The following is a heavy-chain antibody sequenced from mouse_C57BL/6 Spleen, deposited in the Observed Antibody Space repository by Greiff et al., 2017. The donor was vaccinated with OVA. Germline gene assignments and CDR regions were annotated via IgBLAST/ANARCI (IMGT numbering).Heavy chain of an antibody. CDR2: IRNKANGYTT. Sequence: DVHLVESGGGLVQPGGSLSLSCAASGFTFTDYYMSWVRQPPGKALEWLGFIRNKANGYTTEYSASVKGRFTISRDNSQSILYLQMNALRAEDSATYYCASPHSSGYAMDYWGQGTSVTVSS. V-gene: IGHV7-3*01. CDR1: GFTFTDYY. CDR3: ASPHSSGYAMDY. J-gene: IGHJ4*01. D-gene: IGHD3-2*02.